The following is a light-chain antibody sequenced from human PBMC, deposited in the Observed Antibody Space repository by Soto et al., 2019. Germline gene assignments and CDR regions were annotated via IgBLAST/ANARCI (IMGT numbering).Light chain of an antibody. CDR1: ISDVGGYNY. CDR2: EVS. Sequence: QSARAQPAPVAMSPGDSITISFSGTISDVGGYNYVSWYQQHPGKAPKLMIYEVSKRPSGVSDRFSGSKSGNTASLTISGFQAEDEADYYCSSYTRSSPYVFGTGTKVS. V-gene: IGLV2-14*01. CDR3: SSYTRSSPYV. J-gene: IGLJ1*01.